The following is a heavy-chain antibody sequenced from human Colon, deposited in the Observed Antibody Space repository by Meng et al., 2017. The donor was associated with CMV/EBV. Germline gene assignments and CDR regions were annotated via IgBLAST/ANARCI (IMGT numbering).Heavy chain of an antibody. J-gene: IGHJ4*02. CDR3: VRDQRFLDHLADS. D-gene: IGHD3-3*01. CDR1: GFTFSTYW. CDR2: INRDGTYS. Sequence: GASLKISCVASGFTFSTYWMHWVRQGPGKGLVWVSRINRDGTYSSLADSVKGRFTVSRDNAKNTMYLQMNSLRAEDTAVYYCVRDQRFLDHLADSWGQGTLVTVSS. V-gene: IGHV3-74*01.